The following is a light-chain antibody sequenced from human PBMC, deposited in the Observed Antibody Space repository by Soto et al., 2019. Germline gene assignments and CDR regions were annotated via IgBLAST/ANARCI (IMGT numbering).Light chain of an antibody. J-gene: IGKJ5*01. CDR3: QQSYSTPPT. CDR2: STS. Sequence: DIQMTQSPSSLSASVGDRVTITCRASQSISYYLNWYQQKQGRAPRLLIYSTSTLQSGVPSKFSGSASGTDFTLTISSLQPEDFATYYCQQSYSTPPTFGQGTRLEIK. CDR1: QSISYY. V-gene: IGKV1-39*01.